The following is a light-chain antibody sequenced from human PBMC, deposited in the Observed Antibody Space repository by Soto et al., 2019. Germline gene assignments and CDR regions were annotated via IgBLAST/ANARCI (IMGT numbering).Light chain of an antibody. V-gene: IGLV2-14*01. CDR1: TSDVGGYKY. J-gene: IGLJ3*02. Sequence: QSALTQPASVSGSPGQSITLSCTGTTSDVGGYKYVSWYLQHSGEAPKLLIYEVSNRPSGVSNRFSGSKSGNTASLTISGLQAEDEADYYCSSYTSSSPRVFGGGTKLTVL. CDR3: SSYTSSSPRV. CDR2: EVS.